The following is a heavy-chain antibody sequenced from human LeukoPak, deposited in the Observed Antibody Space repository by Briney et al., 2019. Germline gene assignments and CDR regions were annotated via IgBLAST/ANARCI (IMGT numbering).Heavy chain of an antibody. CDR2: INHSGST. CDR1: GGSFSGYY. V-gene: IGHV4-34*01. J-gene: IGHJ4*02. CDR3: ARVYSSSWNTATNIIDY. D-gene: IGHD6-13*01. Sequence: SETLSLTCAVYGGSFSGYYWSWIRQPPGKGLEWIGEINHSGSTNYNPSLKSRVTISVDTSKNQFSLKLSSVTAADTAVYYCARVYSSSWNTATNIIDYWGQGTLVTVSS.